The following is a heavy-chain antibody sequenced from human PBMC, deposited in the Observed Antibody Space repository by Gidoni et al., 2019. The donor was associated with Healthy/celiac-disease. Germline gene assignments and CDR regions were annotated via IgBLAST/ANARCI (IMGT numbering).Heavy chain of an antibody. J-gene: IGHJ4*02. CDR3: ARSDIVVVPAAKDYYDSSGYYHFDY. V-gene: IGHV1-69*01. CDR2: IIPIFGTA. CDR1: GGTFSSSA. Sequence: QVQLVQSGAEVKKPGSSVKVSCKASGGTFSSSAIRWVRQAPGQGLEWRGGIIPIFGTANYAQKFQGRVTITADESTSTAYMELSSLRSEDTAVYYCARSDIVVVPAAKDYYDSSGYYHFDYWGQGTLVTVSS. D-gene: IGHD2-2*01.